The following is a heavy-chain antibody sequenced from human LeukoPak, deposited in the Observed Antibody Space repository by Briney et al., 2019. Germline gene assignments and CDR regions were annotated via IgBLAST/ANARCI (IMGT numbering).Heavy chain of an antibody. CDR1: GSSLSGLS. J-gene: IGHJ4*02. V-gene: IGHV1-24*01. CDR3: VTGDHSPYYFHY. Sequence: GASVKVSCTVSGSSLSGLSMHWVRHSPPKGLEWLGGFHPEDDEIIYAQNFQGRVTMTEDTSTDTAYMELRSLRSEDTAVYYCVTGDHSPYYFHYWGQGTLVTVSP. CDR2: FHPEDDEI. D-gene: IGHD1-26*01.